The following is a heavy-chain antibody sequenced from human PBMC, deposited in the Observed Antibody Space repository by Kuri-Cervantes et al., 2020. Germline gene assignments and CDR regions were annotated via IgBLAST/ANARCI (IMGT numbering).Heavy chain of an antibody. CDR3: ARDLGFYDILTSNAFDI. V-gene: IGHV3-69-1*01. Sequence: GESLKISCAASGFTFSDYYMNWVRQAPGKGLEWVSSISSSSTIYYADSVKGRFTISRDNAKNSLYLQMNGLRAEDTAVYYCARDLGFYDILTSNAFDIWGQGTMVTVSS. J-gene: IGHJ3*02. D-gene: IGHD3-9*01. CDR2: ISSSSTI. CDR1: GFTFSDYY.